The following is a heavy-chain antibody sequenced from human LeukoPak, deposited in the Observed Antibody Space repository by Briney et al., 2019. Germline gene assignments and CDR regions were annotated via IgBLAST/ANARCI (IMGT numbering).Heavy chain of an antibody. D-gene: IGHD2-15*01. J-gene: IGHJ3*02. CDR3: ASDSGSVGSDAFDI. Sequence: PSETLSLTCTVSGGSISSYYWSWIRQPPGKGLEWIGYIYYSGSTNYNPSLKSRVTISVDTSKNQFSLKLSSVTAADTAVYYCASDSGSVGSDAFDIWGQGTMVTVSS. CDR2: IYYSGST. V-gene: IGHV4-59*01. CDR1: GGSISSYY.